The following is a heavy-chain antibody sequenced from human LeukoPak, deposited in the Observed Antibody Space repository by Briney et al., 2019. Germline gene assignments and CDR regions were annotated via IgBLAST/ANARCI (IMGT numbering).Heavy chain of an antibody. Sequence: GGSLRLSCAASGFTVSSNYISWVRQAPGKGLEWVSGIYSGGSTYYADSVKGRFTISRDNSKNTLYLQMNSLRPEDTGVYYCARDDGAVAGIYCDFGGRGPVVSVSS. CDR3: ARDDGAVAGIYCDF. J-gene: IGHJ4*02. CDR2: IYSGGST. CDR1: GFTVSSNY. D-gene: IGHD6-19*01. V-gene: IGHV3-66*02.